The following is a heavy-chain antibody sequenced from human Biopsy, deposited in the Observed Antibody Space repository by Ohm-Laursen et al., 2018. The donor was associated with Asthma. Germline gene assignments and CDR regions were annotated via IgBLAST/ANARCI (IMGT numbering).Heavy chain of an antibody. CDR3: VRDGTDDAFDI. CDR1: GFSFSNFA. Sequence: SSLRLSCSASGFSFSNFAIHWVRHAPGKGLEWVGVISKDASTQDYADSVKGRFTMARDNSKNTLDLQMNSLREEDTAVYYCVRDGTDDAFDIWGQGTVVSVSS. D-gene: IGHD1-1*01. J-gene: IGHJ3*02. CDR2: ISKDASTQ. V-gene: IGHV3-30*01.